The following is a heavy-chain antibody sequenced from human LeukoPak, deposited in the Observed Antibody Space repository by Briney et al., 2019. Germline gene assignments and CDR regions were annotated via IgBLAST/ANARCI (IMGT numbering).Heavy chain of an antibody. CDR1: GGSSRGYY. CDR2: INHSGST. V-gene: IGHV4-34*01. D-gene: IGHD3-10*01. CDR3: ARGSYYGSGSYYRIDY. Sequence: SETLSLTCAVYGGSSRGYYWSWIRQPPGKGLEWIGEINHSGSTNYTLSLKSRVTISVDTSKNQFSLKLSSVTAADTAVYYCARGSYYGSGSYYRIDYWGQGILVTVSS. J-gene: IGHJ4*02.